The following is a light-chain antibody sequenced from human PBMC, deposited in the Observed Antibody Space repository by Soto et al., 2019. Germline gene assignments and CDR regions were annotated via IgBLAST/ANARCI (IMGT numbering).Light chain of an antibody. V-gene: IGKV3-20*01. J-gene: IGKJ1*01. CDR2: GAS. CDR1: QSVSSSS. Sequence: PGERATLSCRACQSVSSSSLVCYQQKPGQAPRLLIYGASGRATGIPDRFSGSGSGTDFTLTISRLEPEDFAVYYCQQNGSSPWTFGQGTKVEIK. CDR3: QQNGSSPWT.